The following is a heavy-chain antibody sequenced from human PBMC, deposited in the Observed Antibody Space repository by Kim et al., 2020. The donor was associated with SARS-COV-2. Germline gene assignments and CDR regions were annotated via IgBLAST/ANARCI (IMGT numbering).Heavy chain of an antibody. CDR2: ISNDGSEQ. V-gene: IGHV3-30*04. Sequence: GGSLRLSCAASGFSFSSYRMHWVRQAPGKGLEWVGAISNDGSEQYYPDSMKGRFTISRDNSMNTLDLQMNGLRTEDTAVYYCARISVTTLGGPFDYWGQGTLVIVSS. J-gene: IGHJ4*02. CDR1: GFSFSSYR. D-gene: IGHD4-17*01. CDR3: ARISVTTLGGPFDY.